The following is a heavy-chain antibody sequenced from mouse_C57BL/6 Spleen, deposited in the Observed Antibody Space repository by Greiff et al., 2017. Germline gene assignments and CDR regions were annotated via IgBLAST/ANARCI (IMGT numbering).Heavy chain of an antibody. CDR1: GYTFTSYW. V-gene: IGHV1-59*01. CDR2: IDPSDSYT. J-gene: IGHJ3*01. Sequence: QVQLKQPGAELVRPGTSVKLSCKASGYTFTSYWMHRVKQRPGQGLEWIGVIDPSDSYTNYNQKFKGKATLTVDTSSSTAYMQLSSLTSEDSAVXYCARDEGLRRGFAYWGQGTLVTVSA. D-gene: IGHD2-12*01. CDR3: ARDEGLRRGFAY.